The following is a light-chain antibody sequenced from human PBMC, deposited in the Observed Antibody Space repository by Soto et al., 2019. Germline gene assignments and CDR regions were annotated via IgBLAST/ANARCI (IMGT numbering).Light chain of an antibody. CDR3: LHHNSYLALT. Sequence: DFQMTQSPSSLSASVGDRVTITCRASRGIRDDLGWYQQKPGKAPKRLIYAASTLQSGVPSRFXGSRSGTEFTLTISSLQPEDFATYYCLHHNSYLALTFGGGTKVETK. J-gene: IGKJ4*01. CDR2: AAS. V-gene: IGKV1-17*01. CDR1: RGIRDD.